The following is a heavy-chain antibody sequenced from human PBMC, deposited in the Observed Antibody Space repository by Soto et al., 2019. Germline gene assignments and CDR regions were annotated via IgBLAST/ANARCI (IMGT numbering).Heavy chain of an antibody. CDR2: IRHDGSNK. V-gene: IGHV3-30*02. CDR1: GFTFSSYG. Sequence: GGSLRLSCAASGFTFSSYGMRWVRQAPGKGLEWMSCIRHDGSNKYYADSVTGRFTISRDNVRNSLYLQMNSLRVEDTAIYYCAKDRQPDGIWTFDYWGQGTLVTVSS. D-gene: IGHD3-9*01. CDR3: AKDRQPDGIWTFDY. J-gene: IGHJ4*02.